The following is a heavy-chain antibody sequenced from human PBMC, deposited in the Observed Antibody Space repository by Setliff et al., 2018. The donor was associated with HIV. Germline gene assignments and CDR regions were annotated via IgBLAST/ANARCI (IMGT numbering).Heavy chain of an antibody. J-gene: IGHJ4*02. CDR2: IYYSGTT. CDR1: GDSISSTSYY. V-gene: IGHV4-39*02. D-gene: IGHD3-3*01. CDR3: AIRDRSFDFWSGYYQRDF. Sequence: SSETLSLTCNVSGDSISSTSYYWAWLRQPPGKGLEWIGSIYYSGTTYYKSSLKSRVTISVDTSETHFSLRLTSVSAADTGVYYCAIRDRSFDFWSGYYQRDFWSQGTLVTVSS.